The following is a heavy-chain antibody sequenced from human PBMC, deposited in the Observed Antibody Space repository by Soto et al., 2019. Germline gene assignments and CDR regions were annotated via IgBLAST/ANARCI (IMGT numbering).Heavy chain of an antibody. D-gene: IGHD3-22*01. CDR1: GGSISSGAYY. CDR2: VYYTGTT. CDR3: ARLRYYDSSDFYHFDS. V-gene: IGHV4-31*03. Sequence: QVQLQESGPGLVKPSQTLSLTCTVSGGSISSGAYYWSWIRQHPGEGLEWIGYVYYTGTTYYNPSLKRRVTILVDTSKHQFSLKLSSVTAADTAVYYCARLRYYDSSDFYHFDSWGQGTLVTVSS. J-gene: IGHJ4*02.